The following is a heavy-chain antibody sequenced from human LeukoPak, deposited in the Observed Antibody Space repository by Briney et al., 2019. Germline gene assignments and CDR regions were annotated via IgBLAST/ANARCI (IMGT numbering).Heavy chain of an antibody. CDR3: ARAKYYYGSGNYLPYYYYYGMDV. Sequence: PPETLSLTCAVYGGSFSGYYWSWIRQPPGKGLEWIGEIDHSGSTNYNPSLKSRVTISVDTSKNQFSLKLSSVTAADTALYYCARAKYYYGSGNYLPYYYYYGMDVWGQGTTVTVSS. CDR1: GGSFSGYY. J-gene: IGHJ6*02. V-gene: IGHV4-34*01. CDR2: IDHSGST. D-gene: IGHD3-10*01.